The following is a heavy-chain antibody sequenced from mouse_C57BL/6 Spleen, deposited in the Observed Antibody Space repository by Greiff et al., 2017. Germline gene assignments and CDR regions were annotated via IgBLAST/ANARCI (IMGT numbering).Heavy chain of an antibody. J-gene: IGHJ4*01. CDR1: GYAFSSYW. V-gene: IGHV1-80*01. CDR2: IYPGDGDT. D-gene: IGHD1-1*01. CDR3: ARPDYYCSSYGAMDY. Sequence: QVQLKESGAELVKPGASVKISCKASGYAFSSYWMNWVKQRPGKGLEWIGQIYPGDGDTNYNGKFKGKATLSADKSSSTAYMQLSSLTSEDSAVXFCARPDYYCSSYGAMDYWGQGTSVTVAS.